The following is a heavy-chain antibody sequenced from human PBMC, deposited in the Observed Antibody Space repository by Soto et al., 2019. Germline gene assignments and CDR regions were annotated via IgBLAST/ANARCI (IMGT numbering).Heavy chain of an antibody. CDR1: GFTFSYYN. V-gene: IGHV3-30-3*01. Sequence: QVQLVESGGGGVQPGRSLKLSCAASGFTFSYYNMHWVRQAPGMGLEWVAVISYDGTIKYYADSVKGRFTISRDNSKNTLYLQMNSLRVEDTAVYYCARDFEARRHVYNSRGDYWGRGTLVTVSS. D-gene: IGHD3-10*01. J-gene: IGHJ4*02. CDR3: ARDFEARRHVYNSRGDY. CDR2: ISYDGTIK.